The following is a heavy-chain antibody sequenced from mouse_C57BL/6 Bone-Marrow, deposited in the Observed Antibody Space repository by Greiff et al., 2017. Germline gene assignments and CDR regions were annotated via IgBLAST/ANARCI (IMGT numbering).Heavy chain of an antibody. J-gene: IGHJ4*01. CDR3: TYYRECYAMDY. CDR1: GFTFSNYW. D-gene: IGHD2-14*01. Sequence: EVNVVESGGGLVQPGGSMKLSCVASGFTFSNYWMNWVRQSPEKGLEWVAQIRLKSDNYATHYAESVKGRFTISRDDSKSSVYLQMNNLRAEDTGIYYCTYYRECYAMDYWGQGTSVTVSS. CDR2: IRLKSDNYAT. V-gene: IGHV6-3*01.